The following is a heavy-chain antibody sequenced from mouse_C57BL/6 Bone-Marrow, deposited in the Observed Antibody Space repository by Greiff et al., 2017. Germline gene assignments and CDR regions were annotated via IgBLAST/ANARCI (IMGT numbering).Heavy chain of an antibody. CDR2: IYPGGGYT. V-gene: IGHV1-63*01. CDR1: GYSFTNYW. D-gene: IGHD2-4*01. CDR3: AREGDYDFFFAY. J-gene: IGHJ3*01. Sequence: QVQLQQSGAELVRPGTSVKMSCKASGYSFTNYWIGWAKQRPGHGLEWIGDIYPGGGYTNYNEKFKGKATLTADKSSSTAYMQFSSLTSEDSAIYYCAREGDYDFFFAYWGQGTLVTVSA.